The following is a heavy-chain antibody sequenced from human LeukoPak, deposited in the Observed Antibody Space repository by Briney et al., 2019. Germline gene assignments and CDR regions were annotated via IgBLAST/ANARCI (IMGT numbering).Heavy chain of an antibody. CDR3: ARRRGWPNYFDY. D-gene: IGHD6-19*01. V-gene: IGHV1-8*01. CDR2: MNPNSGNT. J-gene: IGHJ4*02. CDR1: GYTFTSYD. Sequence: ASVKVSCKASGYTFTSYDINWVRQATGQGLEWVGWMNPNSGNTGYAQKFQGKVTMTRNTSISTAYTELSSLRSEDTAVYYCARRRGWPNYFDYWGQGTLVTVSS.